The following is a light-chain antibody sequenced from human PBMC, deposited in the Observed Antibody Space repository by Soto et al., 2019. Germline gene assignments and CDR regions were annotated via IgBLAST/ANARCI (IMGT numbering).Light chain of an antibody. CDR3: QSYDISLHNYV. J-gene: IGLJ1*01. CDR2: GDN. V-gene: IGLV1-40*01. CDR1: TSNIGAPYD. Sequence: QSVLTQSPSVSGAPGQRVSISCTGSTSNIGAPYDVHWYQHLPGTAPKLLIYGDNNRPSGVPDRFSGSKSGTSASLAITRLQAEDEADYYCQSYDISLHNYVFXTGTKVTVL.